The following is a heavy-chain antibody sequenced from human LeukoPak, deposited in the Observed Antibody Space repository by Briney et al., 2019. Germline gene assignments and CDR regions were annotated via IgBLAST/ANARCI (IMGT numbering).Heavy chain of an antibody. CDR1: GYTFTGYY. Sequence: ASVKVSCKASGYTFTGYYMHWVRQAPGQGLEWMGWINPNSGGTNYAQKFQGRVTMTRDTSISTAHMELSRLRPDDTAVYYCARGRDIWSPFHYWGQGTLVTVSS. V-gene: IGHV1-2*02. J-gene: IGHJ4*02. CDR3: ARGRDIWSPFHY. D-gene: IGHD1-1*01. CDR2: INPNSGGT.